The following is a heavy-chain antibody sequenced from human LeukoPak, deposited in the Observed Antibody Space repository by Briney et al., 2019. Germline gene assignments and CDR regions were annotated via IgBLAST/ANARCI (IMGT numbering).Heavy chain of an antibody. CDR1: GGSISSGDYY. Sequence: SSQTLSLTCTVSGGSISSGDYYWSWIRQLPGKGLEWIGYFYYSGSAYHNPSLKSRVTISVDTSKNQFSLKLSSVTAADTAVYYCARPYYYDSRIDPWGQGTLVTVSS. CDR3: ARPYYYDSRIDP. V-gene: IGHV4-30-4*01. CDR2: FYYSGSA. J-gene: IGHJ5*02. D-gene: IGHD3-22*01.